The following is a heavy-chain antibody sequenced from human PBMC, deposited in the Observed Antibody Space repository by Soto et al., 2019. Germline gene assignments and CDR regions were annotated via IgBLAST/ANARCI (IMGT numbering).Heavy chain of an antibody. Sequence: GESLKISCKGSGDSFAGYWITWVRQKPGKGLVLMGRIDPSDPHTYYSPSFRGHVTISATKSITTVFLQWSSLRASDTAMYYCAREIYDSDTGPNFQYYFDSWGQGTPVTVSS. D-gene: IGHD3-22*01. CDR2: IDPSDPHT. CDR3: AREIYDSDTGPNFQYYFDS. J-gene: IGHJ4*02. CDR1: GDSFAGYW. V-gene: IGHV5-10-1*01.